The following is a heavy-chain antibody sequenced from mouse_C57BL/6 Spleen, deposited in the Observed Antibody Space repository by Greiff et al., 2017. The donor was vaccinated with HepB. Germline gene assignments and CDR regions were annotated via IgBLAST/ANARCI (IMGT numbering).Heavy chain of an antibody. D-gene: IGHD6-1*01. V-gene: IGHV1-69*01. CDR2: IDPSDSYT. CDR3: ARDSVHKDRFAY. Sequence: QVQLQQPGAELVMPGASVKLSCKASGYTFTSYWMHWVKQRPGQGLEWIGEIDPSDSYTNYNQKFKGKSTLTVDKSSSTAYMQLSSLTSEDSAVYYCARDSVHKDRFAYWGQGTLVTVSA. CDR1: GYTFTSYW. J-gene: IGHJ3*01.